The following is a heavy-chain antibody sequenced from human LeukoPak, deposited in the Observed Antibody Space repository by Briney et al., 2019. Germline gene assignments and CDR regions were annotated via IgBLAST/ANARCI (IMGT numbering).Heavy chain of an antibody. CDR3: ARDGTGYSSGWYMSDY. V-gene: IGHV3-9*01. J-gene: IGHJ4*02. CDR2: ISWNSGSI. Sequence: GRSLRLSCAASGFTFDDYAMHWVRQAPGKGLEWVSGISWNSGSIGYADSVKGRFTISRDNAKNSLYLQMNSLRAEDTALYYCARDGTGYSSGWYMSDYWGQGTLVTVSS. CDR1: GFTFDDYA. D-gene: IGHD6-19*01.